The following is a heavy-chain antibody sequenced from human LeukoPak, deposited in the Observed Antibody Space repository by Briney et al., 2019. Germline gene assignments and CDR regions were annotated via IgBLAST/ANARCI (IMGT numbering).Heavy chain of an antibody. CDR1: GFTFSNYA. V-gene: IGHV3-74*01. CDR2: VNSDGSST. Sequence: GGSLTLSCAASGFTFSNYAMSWVRQAPGKGLVWVSRVNSDGSSTSYADSVKGRFTISRDNAKNTLYLQMNSLRAEDTAVYYCARGENYDSSGYGKLDYWGQGTLVTVSS. J-gene: IGHJ4*02. D-gene: IGHD3-22*01. CDR3: ARGENYDSSGYGKLDY.